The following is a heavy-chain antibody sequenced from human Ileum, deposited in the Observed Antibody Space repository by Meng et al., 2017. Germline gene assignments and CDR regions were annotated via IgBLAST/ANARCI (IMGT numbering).Heavy chain of an antibody. CDR2: AGT. CDR3: ASDHWGSLYY. J-gene: IGHJ4*02. V-gene: IGHV4-61*01. CDR1: LVSVITRYSQ. Sequence: QVYLLLSFTGVGMPHDTLSLISTDSLVSVITRYSQLGWLRPPPAKGLDCIRYAGTNYNPSLKSRVTISVDTSKSQFSLTLTSVNAADTAVYYCASDHWGSLYYWGQGILVTVSS. D-gene: IGHD7-27*01.